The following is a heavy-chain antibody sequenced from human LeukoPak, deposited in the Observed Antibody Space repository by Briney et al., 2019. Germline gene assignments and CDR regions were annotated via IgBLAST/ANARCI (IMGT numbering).Heavy chain of an antibody. CDR1: GYTFTSYG. V-gene: IGHV1-18*01. Sequence: ASEKVSCKASGYTFTSYGISWVRQAPGQGLEWMGWISAYNGNINYAQKLQGRVTMTTDTSTSTAYMELRSLRSDDTAVYYCARVYSGSYARSVYFDYWGQGTLVTVSS. CDR3: ARVYSGSYARSVYFDY. CDR2: ISAYNGNI. D-gene: IGHD1-26*01. J-gene: IGHJ4*02.